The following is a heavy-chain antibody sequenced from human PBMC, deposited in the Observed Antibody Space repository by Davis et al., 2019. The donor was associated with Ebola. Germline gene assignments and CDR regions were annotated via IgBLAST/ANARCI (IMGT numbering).Heavy chain of an antibody. D-gene: IGHD3-22*01. V-gene: IGHV1-69*13. J-gene: IGHJ6*03. CDR2: IIPIFGTA. CDR3: ARTDSSGYQYYYYYYMDV. Sequence: SVKVSCKASGYTFTSYYMHWVRQAPGQGLEWMGGIIPIFGTANYAQKFQGRVTITADESTSTAYMELSSLRSEDTAVYYCARTDSSGYQYYYYYYMDVWGKGTTVTVSS. CDR1: GYTFTSYY.